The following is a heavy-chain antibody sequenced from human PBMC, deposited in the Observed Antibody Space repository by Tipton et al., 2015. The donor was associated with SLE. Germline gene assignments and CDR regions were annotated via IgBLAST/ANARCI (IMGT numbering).Heavy chain of an antibody. D-gene: IGHD6-19*01. J-gene: IGHJ4*02. Sequence: TLSLTCTVSGGSISSGVYYWGCVRQPPGKGLGWIGVNYHNGGTYYNPSLKSRVTISVDTSKNQFSLKLSSVTAADTAVYYCARGRLADPFDYWGQGTLVTGS. V-gene: IGHV4-39*07. CDR2: NYHNGGT. CDR3: ARGRLADPFDY. CDR1: GGSISSGVYY.